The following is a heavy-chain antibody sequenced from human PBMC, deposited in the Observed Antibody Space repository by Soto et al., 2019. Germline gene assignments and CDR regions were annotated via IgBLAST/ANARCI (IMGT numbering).Heavy chain of an antibody. CDR2: IIPMFGIT. D-gene: IGHD6-6*01. CDR1: GGTFSNYA. V-gene: IGHV1-69*01. J-gene: IGHJ6*02. CDR3: VPLQPSTIVGRPGMDV. Sequence: QVQLVQSGAEVRRPGSSVKVSCKASGGTFSNYAITWVRQAPGQGLEWIGGIIPMFGITNYEQKFQGRVTITADESRNEAYMEMSDLRYEDTAVYYCVPLQPSTIVGRPGMDVWGEGTTVTVSS.